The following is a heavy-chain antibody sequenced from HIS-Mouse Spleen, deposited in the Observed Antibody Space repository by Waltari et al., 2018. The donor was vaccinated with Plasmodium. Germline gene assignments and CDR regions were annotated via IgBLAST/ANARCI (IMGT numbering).Heavy chain of an antibody. CDR3: ARDYYDSSGYYYGYYFDY. Sequence: AASGFTFSSYSMNWVRQAPGKGLEWVSSISSSSSYIYYADSVKGRFTISRDNAKNSLYLQMNSLRAEDTAVYYCARDYYDSSGYYYGYYFDYWGQGTLVTVSS. J-gene: IGHJ4*02. V-gene: IGHV3-21*01. CDR1: GFTFSSYS. CDR2: ISSSSSYI. D-gene: IGHD3-22*01.